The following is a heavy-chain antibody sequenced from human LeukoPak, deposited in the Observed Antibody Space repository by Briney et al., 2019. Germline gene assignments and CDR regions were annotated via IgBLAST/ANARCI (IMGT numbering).Heavy chain of an antibody. D-gene: IGHD4-23*01. J-gene: IGHJ4*02. Sequence: GGSLRLSCAASGFTFSNYWMHWVRQAPGKGLVWVSRINTDESHINYADSVKGRFTISRDNAKNTLYLQMNSLRVEDTGVYYCVRGKLVNAVGHFDNWGQGTLVTVSS. V-gene: IGHV3-74*01. CDR2: INTDESHI. CDR1: GFTFSNYW. CDR3: VRGKLVNAVGHFDN.